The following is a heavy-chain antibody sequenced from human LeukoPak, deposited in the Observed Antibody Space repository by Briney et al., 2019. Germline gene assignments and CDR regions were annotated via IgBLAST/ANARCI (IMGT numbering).Heavy chain of an antibody. CDR2: ISSSSSTI. CDR3: ARAPEYCGGDCYFYYMDV. CDR1: GFTFSSYS. V-gene: IGHV3-48*01. Sequence: PGGSLRLSCAASGFTFSSYSMNWVRQVPGKGLEWVSYISSSSSTIYYADSVKGRFTISRDNAKNSLYLQMNSLRAEDTAVYYCARAPEYCGGDCYFYYMDVWGKGTTVTVSS. D-gene: IGHD2-21*02. J-gene: IGHJ6*03.